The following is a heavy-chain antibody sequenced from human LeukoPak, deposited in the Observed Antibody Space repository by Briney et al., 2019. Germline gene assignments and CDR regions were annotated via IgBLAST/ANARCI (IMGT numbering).Heavy chain of an antibody. CDR2: INPSGGST. CDR1: GYTFTSYH. J-gene: IGHJ4*02. CDR3: ARAAISGYYCVY. D-gene: IGHD1-26*01. Sequence: ASVKVSCKASGYTFTSYHMHWVRQAPGQGLEGMGIINPSGGSTSYAQKFQGRVTITTDTHTRKVYMERSSQRSEDTAVYFCARAAISGYYCVYWGQGTLVTVP. V-gene: IGHV1-46*01.